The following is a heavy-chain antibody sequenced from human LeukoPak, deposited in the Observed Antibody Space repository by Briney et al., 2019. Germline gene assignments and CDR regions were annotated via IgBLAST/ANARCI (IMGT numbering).Heavy chain of an antibody. CDR1: GGSISSYY. V-gene: IGHV4-59*12. D-gene: IGHD6-19*01. CDR3: AAGWGIDSFDL. J-gene: IGHJ3*01. CDR2: IYYTGNT. Sequence: SSETLSLTCGVSGGSISSYYWTWIRQPPGKGQEWIGFIYYTGNTNSNPSLKSRVIISLETSKNQFSLKLNSVTAADTAVYFCAAGWGIDSFDLWGHGTMVIAS.